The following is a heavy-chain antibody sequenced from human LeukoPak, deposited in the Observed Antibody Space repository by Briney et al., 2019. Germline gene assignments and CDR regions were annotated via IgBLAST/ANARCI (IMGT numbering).Heavy chain of an antibody. D-gene: IGHD6-13*01. J-gene: IGHJ4*02. CDR2: INAGNGNT. V-gene: IGHV1-3*01. Sequence: GASVKVSCKASGYTFTSYAMHWGCHGPGQRLEWMWWINAGNGNTKYSQEVQGRVTMTTDTSTTTAYMELRSLRSDETAMYYCAREGIRIAAAGTIDYGGQGTRITVSS. CDR3: AREGIRIAAAGTIDY. CDR1: GYTFTSYA.